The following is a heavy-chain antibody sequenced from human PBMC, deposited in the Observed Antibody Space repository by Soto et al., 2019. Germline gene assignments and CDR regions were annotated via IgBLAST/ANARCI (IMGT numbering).Heavy chain of an antibody. D-gene: IGHD2-8*02. Sequence: QVQLVESGGGVVQPGRSLRLSCAASGFSFSAYAIHWVRQAPGKGLEWEALISYDETTTYYADSVKGRFTISRDNSKNTLDLQMNSLRSEDTAVYYCVRARQNLVVNEYFQYWGQGTLVIDSS. CDR1: GFSFSAYA. CDR3: VRARQNLVVNEYFQY. J-gene: IGHJ1*01. CDR2: ISYDETTT. V-gene: IGHV3-30-3*01.